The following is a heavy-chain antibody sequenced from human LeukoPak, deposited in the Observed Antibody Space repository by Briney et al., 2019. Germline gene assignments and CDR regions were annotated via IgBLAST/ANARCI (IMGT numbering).Heavy chain of an antibody. Sequence: GGSLRLSCAASGLTFSSHGMHWVRQAPGKGLEWVAFIRYDGSNKYYADSVKGRFTISRDNSKNTLYLQMNSLRAEDTAVYYCAKDYDSRGYYMDVWGKGTTVTVSS. CDR3: AKDYDSRGYYMDV. CDR1: GLTFSSHG. D-gene: IGHD3-22*01. V-gene: IGHV3-30*02. J-gene: IGHJ6*03. CDR2: IRYDGSNK.